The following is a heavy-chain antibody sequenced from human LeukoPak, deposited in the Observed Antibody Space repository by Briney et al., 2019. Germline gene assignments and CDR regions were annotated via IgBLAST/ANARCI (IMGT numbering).Heavy chain of an antibody. CDR3: AKDRIAVAAATPDY. J-gene: IGHJ4*02. V-gene: IGHV3-23*01. D-gene: IGHD6-19*01. Sequence: PGGSLRLSCAASGFTFSSYAMSWVRQAPGKGLEWVSGISGSGGSTYYADSVKGRFTISRGNSKNTMYMQMNSLRAEDTAVYYCAKDRIAVAAATPDYWGQGALVTVSS. CDR2: ISGSGGST. CDR1: GFTFSSYA.